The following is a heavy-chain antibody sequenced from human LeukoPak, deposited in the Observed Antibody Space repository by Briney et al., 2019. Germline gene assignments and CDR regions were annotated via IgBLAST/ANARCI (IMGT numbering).Heavy chain of an antibody. CDR3: ARLRWQLVGPYFDY. J-gene: IGHJ4*02. CDR2: IYSSGNT. V-gene: IGHV4-59*01. CDR1: GVSLSTYY. Sequence: SETLSLTCSFSGVSLSTYYWSWIRQSPGKGLEWIGHIYSSGNTDYNSSLKSRVTISVDSSKSQFSLRLSSVTATHTAVYYCARLRWQLVGPYFDYWGQGILVTVSS. D-gene: IGHD1-26*01.